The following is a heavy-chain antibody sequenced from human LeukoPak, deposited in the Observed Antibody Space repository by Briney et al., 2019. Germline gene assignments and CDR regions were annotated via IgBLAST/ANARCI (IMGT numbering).Heavy chain of an antibody. CDR2: IYSAGST. CDR1: GLTFSNAW. J-gene: IGHJ4*02. D-gene: IGHD1-1*01. V-gene: IGHV3-66*01. CDR3: ARENNWNPLPGGY. Sequence: GGSLRLSCAASGLTFSNAWMSWVRQAPGKGLEWFSVIYSAGSTYYADSVRGRFTISRDNSNNTLFLQMNSLRAEDTAVYYCARENNWNPLPGGYWGQGTLVTVSS.